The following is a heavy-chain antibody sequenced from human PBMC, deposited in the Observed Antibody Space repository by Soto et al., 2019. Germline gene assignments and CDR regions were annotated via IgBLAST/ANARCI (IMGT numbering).Heavy chain of an antibody. CDR3: ARESIAARGYYYYYYGMDV. D-gene: IGHD6-6*01. CDR2: INPNSGGT. CDR1: GYTFTGYY. J-gene: IGHJ6*02. V-gene: IGHV1-2*04. Sequence: ASVKVSCKASGYTFTGYYMHWVRQAPGQGLEWMGWINPNSGGTNYAQKFQGWVTMTRDTSISTAYMELSRLRSDDTAVYYCARESIAARGYYYYYYGMDVWGQGTTVTVSS.